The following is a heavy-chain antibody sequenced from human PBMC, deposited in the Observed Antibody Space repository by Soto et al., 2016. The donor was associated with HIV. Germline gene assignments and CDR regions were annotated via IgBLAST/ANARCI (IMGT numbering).Heavy chain of an antibody. Sequence: QLVESGGGVVRPGGSLRLSCAASGFKFEDYAMSWVRQVPGEGPRVGLWNKLEWCQNRLHRFCEGPIQHIQETMTKNSLFLQMDSLRVEDTAHFYCARDILASAGNSLGTTFDLLGSRGNGH. CDR2: KLEWCQN. D-gene: IGHD6-13*01. CDR3: ARDILASAGNSLGTTFDL. CDR1: GFKFEDYA. J-gene: IGHJ3*01. V-gene: IGHV3-20*04.